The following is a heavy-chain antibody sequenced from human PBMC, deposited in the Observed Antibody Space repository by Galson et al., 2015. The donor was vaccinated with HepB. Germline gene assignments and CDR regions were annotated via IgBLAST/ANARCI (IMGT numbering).Heavy chain of an antibody. J-gene: IGHJ4*02. CDR1: TFIFSTYS. V-gene: IGHV3-48*04. CDR3: GKLCLSECHYSNDY. Sequence: SLRLSCAASTFIFSTYSMNWVRQAPGKGLEWVSYISSTGTTIYYADSVKGRFTISRDNAKNTLYLQMNSLRAEDTAVYHCGKLCLSECHYSNDYWGQGTLVTVSS. CDR2: ISSTGTTI. D-gene: IGHD1-26*01.